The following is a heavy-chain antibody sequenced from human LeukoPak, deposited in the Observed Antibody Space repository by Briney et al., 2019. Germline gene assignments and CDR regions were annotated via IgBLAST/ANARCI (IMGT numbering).Heavy chain of an antibody. CDR3: ARDGAGDYDFWSGYSPEYYYMDV. CDR1: GGSLSSYY. V-gene: IGHV4-4*07. Sequence: SETLSLTCTVSGGSLSSYYWSWIRQPAGKGLEWIGRIYTSGSTNYNPSLTSRVTMSVDTSKNQFSLKLSSVTAADTAVYYCARDGAGDYDFWSGYSPEYYYMDVWGKGTTVTVSS. D-gene: IGHD3-3*01. J-gene: IGHJ6*03. CDR2: IYTSGST.